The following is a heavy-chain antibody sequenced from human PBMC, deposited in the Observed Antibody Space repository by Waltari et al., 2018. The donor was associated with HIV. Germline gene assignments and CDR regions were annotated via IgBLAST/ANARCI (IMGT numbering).Heavy chain of an antibody. CDR3: ARRSYYDSSGYYFDY. Sequence: QLQLQESGPGLVKTSETLSRTCTVSGGSISSSSYYWGRIRQPPGKGLEWIGSIYYSGSTYDNPSLKSRVTISVDTSKIQFSLKLSSVTAADTAVYYGARRSYYDSSGYYFDYWGQGTLVTVSS. CDR1: GGSISSSSYY. CDR2: IYYSGST. J-gene: IGHJ4*02. V-gene: IGHV4-39*01. D-gene: IGHD3-22*01.